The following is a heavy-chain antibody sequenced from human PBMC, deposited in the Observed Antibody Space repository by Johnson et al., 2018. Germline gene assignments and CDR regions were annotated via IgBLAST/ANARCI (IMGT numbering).Heavy chain of an antibody. CDR3: ASDLTTVTTNAEYFQP. J-gene: IGHJ1*01. Sequence: QVQLQESGPGLVKPSETLSLTCSVSGGSISSHYWSWIRQTPGKGLEWIGYIYYSGNTNYNPSLKSRLTISVDTSKNSLSLQMNSLSAEDTAVYYCASDLTTVTTNAEYFQPWGQGTLVTVSS. CDR2: IYYSGNT. D-gene: IGHD4-17*01. CDR1: GGSISSHY. V-gene: IGHV4-59*11.